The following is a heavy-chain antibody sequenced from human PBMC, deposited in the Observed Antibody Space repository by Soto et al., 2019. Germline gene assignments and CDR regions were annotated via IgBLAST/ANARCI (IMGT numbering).Heavy chain of an antibody. D-gene: IGHD3-10*01. J-gene: IGHJ6*02. CDR3: ARERGPHRDLWVV. CDR2: ISSSSSYI. Sequence: EVQLVESGGGLVKPGGSLRLSCAASGFTFSSYSMNWVRQAPGKGLEWVSSISSSSSYIYYADSVKGRFTISRDNAKNSLYLQMNSLRAEDTAVYYCARERGPHRDLWVVWGQGTTVTVSS. V-gene: IGHV3-21*01. CDR1: GFTFSSYS.